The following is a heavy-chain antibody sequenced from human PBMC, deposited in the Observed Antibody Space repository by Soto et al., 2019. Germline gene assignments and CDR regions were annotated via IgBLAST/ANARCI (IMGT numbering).Heavy chain of an antibody. J-gene: IGHJ5*02. D-gene: IGHD3-22*01. CDR2: ISGSGGNT. CDR3: AKEMGDYYDSSGSWFDP. Sequence: GGSLRLSCAASGFTFSSYVMSWVRQAPGKGLEWVSAISGSGGNTYYADSVKGRFTISRDNSKNTLFLQMNSLRAEDTALYFCAKEMGDYYDSSGSWFDPWVQGTLVTVSS. V-gene: IGHV3-23*01. CDR1: GFTFSSYV.